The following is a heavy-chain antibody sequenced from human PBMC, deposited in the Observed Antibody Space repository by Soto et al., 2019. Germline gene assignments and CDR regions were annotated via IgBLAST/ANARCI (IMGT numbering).Heavy chain of an antibody. CDR2: IVVGSGNT. Sequence: SVKVSCKASGFTFTSSAVQWVRQARGQRLEWIGWIVVGSGNTNYAQKFQERVTITRDMSTSTAYMELSSLRSEDTAVYYCAADRYYDSSGYYAFHYWGQGTLVTVS. V-gene: IGHV1-58*01. J-gene: IGHJ4*02. CDR3: AADRYYDSSGYYAFHY. CDR1: GFTFTSSA. D-gene: IGHD3-22*01.